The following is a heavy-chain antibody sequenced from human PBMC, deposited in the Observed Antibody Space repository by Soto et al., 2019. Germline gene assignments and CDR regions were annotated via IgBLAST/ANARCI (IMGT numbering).Heavy chain of an antibody. D-gene: IGHD2-2*01. V-gene: IGHV3-15*01. CDR3: TTNQLHSPMSFDY. Sequence: EVQLVESGGGLVKPGGSLRLSCAASGFTFSNAWMSWVRQAPGKGLEWVGRIKSKTDGGTTDYAAPVKGRFTISRDDSKNTLYLQMNSLKTEDTAVYYCTTNQLHSPMSFDYWGQGTLVTVSS. J-gene: IGHJ4*02. CDR1: GFTFSNAW. CDR2: IKSKTDGGTT.